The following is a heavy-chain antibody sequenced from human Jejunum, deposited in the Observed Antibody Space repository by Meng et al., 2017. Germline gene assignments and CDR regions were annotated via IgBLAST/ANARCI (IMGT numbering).Heavy chain of an antibody. CDR2: ISFSGKT. CDR3: ARGGNGGRLGDNWFDP. Sequence: QVQLQESGPGLGKPSQTLYLTCTASGGSISSGNYTWSWTRQPPGKDLEWIGYISFSGKTSYNPSFKSRVTISLDTSKNHFSLTLTSVTVADTAGYYCARGGNGGRLGDNWFDPWGQGTLVTVSS. D-gene: IGHD2-8*01. V-gene: IGHV4-30-4*01. J-gene: IGHJ5*02. CDR1: GGSISSGNYT.